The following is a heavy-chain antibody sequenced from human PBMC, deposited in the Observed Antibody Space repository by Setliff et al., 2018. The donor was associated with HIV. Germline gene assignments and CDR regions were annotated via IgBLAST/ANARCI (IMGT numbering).Heavy chain of an antibody. D-gene: IGHD3-16*01. Sequence: SETLSLTCAVYGGSFSGYYWSWIRQPPGKGLKWIGEIIPSGSTNYNPSLKSRVIISLDTSKNHLSLKLNSVTAADTAVYYCARQGAQQELTPFYSYGMDVWGQGTTVTVSS. CDR3: ARQGAQQELTPFYSYGMDV. CDR2: IIPSGST. V-gene: IGHV4-34*12. CDR1: GGSFSGYY. J-gene: IGHJ6*02.